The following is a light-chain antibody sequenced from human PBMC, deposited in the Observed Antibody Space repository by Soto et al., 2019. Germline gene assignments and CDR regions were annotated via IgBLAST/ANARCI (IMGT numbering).Light chain of an antibody. CDR3: SSYTSIIAVV. CDR1: SNDIGPYNY. CDR2: DVT. J-gene: IGLJ2*01. V-gene: IGLV2-14*03. Sequence: QSVLTQPASVSGSPGQSITISCTGTSNDIGPYNYVSWYQQHPGKAPRLLIYDVTNRPSGVSDRFSGSKSGRTASLTISGLQVEDEADYYCSSYTSIIAVVFGGGTKVTVL.